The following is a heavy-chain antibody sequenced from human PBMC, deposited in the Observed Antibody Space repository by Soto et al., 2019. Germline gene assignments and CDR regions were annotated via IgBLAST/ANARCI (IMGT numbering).Heavy chain of an antibody. Sequence: GGSMILSCAASGLNFSSYAMYWVRKTPGKGLEWVAVISYDGSNKYYADSVKGRFTISRDNSKNTLYLQMSSLRAEDTAVYYCARGPDQSPLPVDTAMVTLWDYYYGMDVWGQGTTVTVSS. V-gene: IGHV3-30-3*01. D-gene: IGHD5-18*01. CDR1: GLNFSSYA. CDR3: ARGPDQSPLPVDTAMVTLWDYYYGMDV. J-gene: IGHJ6*02. CDR2: ISYDGSNK.